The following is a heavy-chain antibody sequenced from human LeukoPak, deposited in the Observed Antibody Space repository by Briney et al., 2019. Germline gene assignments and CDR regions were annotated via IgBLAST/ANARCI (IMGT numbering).Heavy chain of an antibody. V-gene: IGHV3-7*01. CDR2: IKQDGSEK. CDR3: ARDDTSVANYDFWSGYSIADAFDI. J-gene: IGHJ3*02. CDR1: GFTFSSYW. D-gene: IGHD3-3*01. Sequence: GGSLRLSCAASGFTFSSYWMSWVRQAPGKGLEWVANIKQDGSEKYYVDSVKGRFTISRDNAKNSLYLQMNSLRAEDTAVYYCARDDTSVANYDFWSGYSIADAFDIWGQGTMVTVSS.